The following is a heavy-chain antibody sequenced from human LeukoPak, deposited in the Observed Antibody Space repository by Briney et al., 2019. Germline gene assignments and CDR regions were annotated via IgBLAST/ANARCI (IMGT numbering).Heavy chain of an antibody. CDR2: ISSSSYI. Sequence: PGGSLRLSCAASGFTFSSYSMNWVRQAPGKGLEWVSSISSSSYIYYADSVKGRFTISRDNAKNSLYLQMNSLGAEDTAVYYCARDLGQQLVHFDYWGQGTLVTVSS. J-gene: IGHJ4*02. V-gene: IGHV3-21*01. D-gene: IGHD6-13*01. CDR1: GFTFSSYS. CDR3: ARDLGQQLVHFDY.